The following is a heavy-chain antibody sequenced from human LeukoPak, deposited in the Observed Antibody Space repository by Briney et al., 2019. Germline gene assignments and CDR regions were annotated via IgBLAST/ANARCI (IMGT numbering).Heavy chain of an antibody. CDR2: ISFSGGTI. V-gene: IGHV3-48*03. CDR1: GFTFTSYE. J-gene: IGHJ4*02. CDR3: ARGYRGYNDY. Sequence: GGSLRLSCAASGFTFTSYEMNWVRQAPGKGLEWVSYISFSGGTIYYADSVKGRFTISRDNAKNSLYLQMNSLRAEDTAVYYCARGYRGYNDYWGQGTLVTVSS. D-gene: IGHD5-12*01.